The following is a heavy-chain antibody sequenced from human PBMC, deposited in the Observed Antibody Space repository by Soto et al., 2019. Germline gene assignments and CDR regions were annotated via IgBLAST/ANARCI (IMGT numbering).Heavy chain of an antibody. CDR3: ARDRSTEVAGTWD. CDR2: ICGSSSFM. Sequence: EVHLVDSGGGLVKPGGSMRLSCAASGFTFSTFNMNWVRQAPGKGLEGVSSICGSSSFMEYADSVTGRFTISRDNAKDSLYLPMNSLRAEDTAVSYWARDRSTEVAGTWDWGQRNLVTVAA. CDR1: GFTFSTFN. J-gene: IGHJ4*02. V-gene: IGHV3-21*01. D-gene: IGHD6-19*01.